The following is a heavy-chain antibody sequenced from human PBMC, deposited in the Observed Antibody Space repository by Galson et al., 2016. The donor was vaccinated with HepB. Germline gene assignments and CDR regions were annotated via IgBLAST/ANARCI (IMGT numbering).Heavy chain of an antibody. D-gene: IGHD3-16*01. Sequence: SLRLSCAASGFTFGDFAMTWVRQVPGKRLEWVSAISYTGLSSDYADSVKGRFTISRDNSKKTLLLRMRGLRAEDTAVYYCAKMITLSYYYSFGMDVWGQGTTVTVSS. J-gene: IGHJ6*02. CDR2: ISYTGLSS. CDR3: AKMITLSYYYSFGMDV. CDR1: GFTFGDFA. V-gene: IGHV3-23*01.